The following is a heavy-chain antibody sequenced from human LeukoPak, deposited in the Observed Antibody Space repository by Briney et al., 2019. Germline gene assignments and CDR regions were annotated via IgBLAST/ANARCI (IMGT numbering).Heavy chain of an antibody. CDR1: GYTFTGYY. CDR3: ARGGSRAYSSSSAHDY. CDR2: INPNSGGT. Sequence: ASVKVSCKASGYTFTGYYMHWVRQAPGQGLEWMGWINPNSGGTNYAQKFQGRVTMTRDTSISTAYMELSRLRSDDTAVYYCARGGSRAYSSSSAHDYWGQGTLVTVSS. V-gene: IGHV1-2*02. D-gene: IGHD6-6*01. J-gene: IGHJ4*02.